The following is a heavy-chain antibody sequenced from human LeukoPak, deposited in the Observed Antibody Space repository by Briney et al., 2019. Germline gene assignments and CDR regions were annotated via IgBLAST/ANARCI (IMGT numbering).Heavy chain of an antibody. D-gene: IGHD3-22*01. V-gene: IGHV1-69*05. CDR3: ARARSPSSGYLLRDHNWFDP. CDR1: GGTFNSYA. J-gene: IGHJ5*02. CDR2: IIPIFGTA. Sequence: EASVKVSCKASGGTFNSYAISWVRQAPGQGLEWMGGIIPIFGTANHAQKFQGRVTITTDESTSTAYMELSSLRSEDTAVYYCARARSPSSGYLLRDHNWFDPWGQGTLVTVSS.